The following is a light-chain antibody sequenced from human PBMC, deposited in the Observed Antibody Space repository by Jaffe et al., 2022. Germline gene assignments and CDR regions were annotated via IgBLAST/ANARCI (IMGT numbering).Light chain of an antibody. Sequence: EIVLTQFPDTLSVSPGERATLSCRASLSVSSAYVAWYQKKPGQPPRLLMYDTSTRATGISDRFTGGGSGRAFTLTINSLEPEDSALYYCQQYGSMPRTFGQGTKVDIK. CDR3: QQYGSMPRT. CDR2: DTS. CDR1: LSVSSAY. J-gene: IGKJ1*01. V-gene: IGKV3-20*01.